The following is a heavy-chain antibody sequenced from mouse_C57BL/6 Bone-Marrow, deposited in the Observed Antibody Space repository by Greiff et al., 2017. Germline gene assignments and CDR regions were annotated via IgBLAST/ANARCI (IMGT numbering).Heavy chain of an antibody. D-gene: IGHD3-2*02. V-gene: IGHV14-4*01. CDR2: IDPENGDT. J-gene: IGHJ3*01. CDR3: TKHPRQLRLAY. Sequence: EVQLQQSGAELVRPGASVKLSCTASGFNIKDDYMHWVKQRPEQGLEWIGWIDPENGDTEYASKFQGKATITADTSSNTAYLQLSSLTSEDTAVYYSTKHPRQLRLAYWGQGTLVTVSA. CDR1: GFNIKDDY.